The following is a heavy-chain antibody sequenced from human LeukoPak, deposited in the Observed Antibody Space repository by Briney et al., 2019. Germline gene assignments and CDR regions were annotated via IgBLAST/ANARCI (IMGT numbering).Heavy chain of an antibody. Sequence: GGSLRLSCAASGFIFNNAWMHWVRQAPGKRLEWVGRIQSKTDGGTTNYAAPVKDRFIISRDDSQNTLFLQMNSLQSEDTAVYYCTTDSQLGGDFDLGDYWGQGTPVAVSS. V-gene: IGHV3-15*07. CDR1: GFIFNNAW. D-gene: IGHD1-1*01. CDR3: TTDSQLGGDFDLGDY. CDR2: IQSKTDGGTT. J-gene: IGHJ4*02.